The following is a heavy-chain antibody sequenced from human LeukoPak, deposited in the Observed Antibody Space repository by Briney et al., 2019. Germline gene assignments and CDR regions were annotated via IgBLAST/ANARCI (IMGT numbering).Heavy chain of an antibody. D-gene: IGHD4-17*01. Sequence: GGSLRLSCAASGFTFTNYAMSWVRQTPGKGLEWVAATVGSRPDTYHADSVKGRFTISRDNSKNTVYLQMNSLRAEDTAVYYCGRDTVTTSGWFDPWGQGTLVTVSS. V-gene: IGHV3-23*01. CDR3: GRDTVTTSGWFDP. CDR1: GFTFTNYA. CDR2: TVGSRPDT. J-gene: IGHJ5*02.